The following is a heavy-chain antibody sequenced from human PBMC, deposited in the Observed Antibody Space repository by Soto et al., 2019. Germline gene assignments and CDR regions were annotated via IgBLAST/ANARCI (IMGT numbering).Heavy chain of an antibody. CDR3: ATSFRYFDN. CDR1: GSISTTTP. J-gene: IGHJ4*02. Sequence: PGWSLRLSCVASGSISTTTPLSWVRQAPGKGLEWVSTISGRGTNTYYADSVKGRFIISRDNLKNTVNLQMNGLGVEDTAIYYCATSFRYFDNWGKGTRVTVSS. V-gene: IGHV3-23*01. CDR2: ISGRGTNT.